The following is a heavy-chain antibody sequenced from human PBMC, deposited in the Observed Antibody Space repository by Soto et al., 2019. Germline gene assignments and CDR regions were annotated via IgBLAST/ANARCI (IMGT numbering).Heavy chain of an antibody. CDR2: INPSCGST. V-gene: IGHV1-46*01. CDR1: GYNFTNYY. Sequence: QVQLVQSGAEVKKPGASVKVSCKASGYNFTNYYMHWVRQAPGQVLEWMGIINPSCGSTSSAQKFQVRVVRTRDTSTSTVYTELSSRRAEDRAVLSFARGFSSGWPFGYWGQGTPVTVSS. CDR3: ARGFSSGWPFGY. D-gene: IGHD6-19*01. J-gene: IGHJ4*02.